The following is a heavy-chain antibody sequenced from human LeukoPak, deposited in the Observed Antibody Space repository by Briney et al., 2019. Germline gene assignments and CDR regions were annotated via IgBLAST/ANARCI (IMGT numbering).Heavy chain of an antibody. D-gene: IGHD6-19*01. J-gene: IGHJ6*03. CDR2: IYQSGTT. Sequence: PSETLSLTCAVYGGSFSGYYWSWIRQPPGKGLEWIGEIYQSGTTNYNPSLKSRVTISVDKSKNQFSLKLSSVTAADTAVYYCARIRGYGSDFYYYYMDVWGKGTTVTVSS. CDR3: ARIRGYGSDFYYYYMDV. V-gene: IGHV4-34*01. CDR1: GGSFSGYY.